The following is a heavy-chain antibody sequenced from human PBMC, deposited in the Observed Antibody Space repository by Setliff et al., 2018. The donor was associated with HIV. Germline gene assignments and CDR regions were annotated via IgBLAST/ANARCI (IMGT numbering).Heavy chain of an antibody. Sequence: SETLSLTCTVSGASISSYSWSWIRQSPGKRLEWISYIHSYGSTDYNPSLESRVTISVDTSKNQLSLKLRSVAAADTAVYCCARGGYRDGYDYWGQGTLVTVSS. CDR1: GASISSYS. CDR2: IHSYGST. J-gene: IGHJ4*02. V-gene: IGHV4-59*01. D-gene: IGHD5-18*01. CDR3: ARGGYRDGYDY.